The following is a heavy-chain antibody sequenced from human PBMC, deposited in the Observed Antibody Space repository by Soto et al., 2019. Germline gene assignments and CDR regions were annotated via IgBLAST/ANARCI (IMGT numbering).Heavy chain of an antibody. V-gene: IGHV2-70*01. Sequence: ESAPTLVNPTQTLTLTCAFSGFSLSTSGMCVSWIRQPPGKALEWLALIDWDDDKYYSTSLKTRLTISKDTSKNQVVLTMTNMDPVDTATYYCARIHKDHYYYYGMDVWGQGTTVTVSS. CDR2: IDWDDDK. CDR1: GFSLSTSGMC. CDR3: ARIHKDHYYYYGMDV. J-gene: IGHJ6*02.